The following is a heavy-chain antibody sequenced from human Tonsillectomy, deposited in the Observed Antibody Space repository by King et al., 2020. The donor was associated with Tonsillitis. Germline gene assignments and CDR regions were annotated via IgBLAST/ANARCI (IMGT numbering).Heavy chain of an antibody. CDR1: GGSFSGYY. CDR3: ARGLIIMIVGRSYYYMDV. CDR2: INHSGST. Sequence: VQLQQWGAGLLKPSETLSLTCAVYGGSFSGYYWSWVRQPPGKGLEWIGEINHSGSTKYNPSLKSRVTISVDTSKNQFSLKLTSVTAADTAVYYCARGLIIMIVGRSYYYMDVWGKGTTVTVSS. V-gene: IGHV4-34*01. D-gene: IGHD3-22*01. J-gene: IGHJ6*03.